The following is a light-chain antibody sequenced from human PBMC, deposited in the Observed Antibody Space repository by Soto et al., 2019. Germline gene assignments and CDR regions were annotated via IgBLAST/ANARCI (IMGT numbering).Light chain of an antibody. V-gene: IGKV1-8*01. J-gene: IGKJ1*01. CDR1: QGISSY. Sequence: AIRMTQSPSSPSASAGDKVTITCRASQGISSYLAWFQQKPERPPKLMMSATSTLQSDVPSRFSGSGYGTDFILTIGCLQSEDFATYYGQQYYTYPWTFGQGTSVEI. CDR2: ATS. CDR3: QQYYTYPWT.